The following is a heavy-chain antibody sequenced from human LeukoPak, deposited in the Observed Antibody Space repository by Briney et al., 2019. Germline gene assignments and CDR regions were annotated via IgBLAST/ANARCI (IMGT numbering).Heavy chain of an antibody. V-gene: IGHV4-30-4*01. Sequence: PSETLSLTCTVSGGSISSGDYYWSWIRQPPGKGLEWIGYIYYSGSTYYNPSLKSQVTISVDTSKNQFSLKLSSVTAADTAVYYCARVPLGSPLKNDYGDYYFDYWGQGTLVTVSS. CDR3: ARVPLGSPLKNDYGDYYFDY. D-gene: IGHD4-17*01. CDR2: IYYSGST. J-gene: IGHJ4*02. CDR1: GGSISSGDYY.